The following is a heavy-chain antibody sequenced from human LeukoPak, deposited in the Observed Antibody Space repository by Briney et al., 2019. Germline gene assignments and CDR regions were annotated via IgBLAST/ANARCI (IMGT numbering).Heavy chain of an antibody. V-gene: IGHV3-30*03. CDR2: ISYDGSNK. CDR3: ARGGPRDYFDY. D-gene: IGHD3-10*01. J-gene: IGHJ4*02. CDR1: GFTFSTYS. Sequence: QPGGSLRLSCAASGFTFSTYSMNWVRQAPGKGLEWVAVISYDGSNKYYADSVKGRFTISRDNSKNTLYLQMNSLRAEDTAVYYCARGGPRDYFDYWGQGTLVTVSS.